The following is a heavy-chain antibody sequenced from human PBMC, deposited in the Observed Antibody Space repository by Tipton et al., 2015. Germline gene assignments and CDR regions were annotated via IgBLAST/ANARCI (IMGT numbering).Heavy chain of an antibody. CDR3: ARGPWKTFDY. V-gene: IGHV4-34*01. CDR2: INHSGST. Sequence: TLSLTCNVSGGSITSYYWSWIRQPPGKGLEWIGEINHSGSTNYNPSLKSRVTISVDTSKNQFSLKLSSVTAADTALYYCARGPWKTFDYWGQGTLVTVSS. J-gene: IGHJ4*02. D-gene: IGHD1-1*01. CDR1: GGSITSYY.